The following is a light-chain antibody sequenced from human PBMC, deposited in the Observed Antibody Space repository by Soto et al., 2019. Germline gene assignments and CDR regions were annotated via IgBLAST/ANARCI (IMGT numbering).Light chain of an antibody. V-gene: IGKV3-11*01. CDR1: QSVGSG. CDR2: DAS. J-gene: IGKJ4*01. CDR3: QQRARWPLT. Sequence: ETVLTQSPATLSLSPGEIATLSCRASQSVGSGLAWYQQKPGQAPRLLLYDASTRATGIPARFSGSGSGTDFTLTISGLEPEDFAVFYCQQRARWPLTFGGGTKVESK.